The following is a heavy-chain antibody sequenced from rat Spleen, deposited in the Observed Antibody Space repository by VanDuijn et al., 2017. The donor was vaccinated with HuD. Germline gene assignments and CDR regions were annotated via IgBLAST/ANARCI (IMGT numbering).Heavy chain of an antibody. CDR2: INSAGST. CDR3: ARVQPYWYFDF. CDR1: GHSISSGYR. D-gene: IGHD3-2*01. V-gene: IGHV3-3*01. Sequence: EVQLQESGPGLVKPSQSLSLTCSVTGHSISSGYRWNWIRKFPGNKLEWMGYINSAGSTNYNPSLQSRISITRDTSKNQFFLQVNSLTTEDTATYYCARVQPYWYFDFWGPGTMVTVSS. J-gene: IGHJ1*01.